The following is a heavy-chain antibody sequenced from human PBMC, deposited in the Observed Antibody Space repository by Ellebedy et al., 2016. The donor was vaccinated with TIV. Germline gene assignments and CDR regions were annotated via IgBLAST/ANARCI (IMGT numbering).Heavy chain of an antibody. Sequence: SETLSLTCSVSGGSISIGGYYWDWIRQPPGKGLEWIGSIYYSGSTHYNPSLKSRVTISMDTSRNKFSLKLSSVTAADTAVYYCARGRSFEAFDIWGQGTMVTVSS. J-gene: IGHJ3*02. CDR3: ARGRSFEAFDI. CDR2: IYYSGST. CDR1: GGSISIGGYY. V-gene: IGHV4-39*07.